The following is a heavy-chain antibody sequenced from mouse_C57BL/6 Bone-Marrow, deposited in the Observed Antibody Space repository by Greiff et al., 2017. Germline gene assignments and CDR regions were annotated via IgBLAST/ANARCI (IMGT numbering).Heavy chain of an antibody. CDR1: GYAFSSYW. CDR2: IYPGDGDT. V-gene: IGHV1-80*01. CDR3: ARGRQLRLPDY. D-gene: IGHD3-2*02. J-gene: IGHJ2*01. Sequence: QVQLKESGAELVKPGASVKISCKASGYAFSSYWMNWVKQRPGKGLEWIGQIYPGDGDTNYNGKFKGKATLTADKSSSTAYMQLSSLTSEDSAVYFCARGRQLRLPDYWGQGTTLTVSS.